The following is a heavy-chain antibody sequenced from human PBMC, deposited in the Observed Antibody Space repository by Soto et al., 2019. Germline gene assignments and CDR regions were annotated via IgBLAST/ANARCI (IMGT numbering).Heavy chain of an antibody. CDR3: ARTITIFGVVISHFDY. CDR1: GFSISSYD. D-gene: IGHD3-3*01. V-gene: IGHV4-59*12. J-gene: IGHJ4*02. Sequence: SETMSLTCTFSGFSISSYDLIWLRQPPGKGLEWIGYIYYSGSTNYNPSLKSRVTISVDTSKNQFSLKLSSVTAADTAVYYCARTITIFGVVISHFDYWGQGTLVTVSS. CDR2: IYYSGST.